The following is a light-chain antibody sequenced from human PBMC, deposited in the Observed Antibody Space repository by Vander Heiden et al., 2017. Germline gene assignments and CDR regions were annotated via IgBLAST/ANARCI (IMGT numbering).Light chain of an antibody. J-gene: IGLJ2*01. CDR3: SSYTSSNTL. Sequence: QSALTQPASVSGSPGQSITISCIGTSSDIRGHNSVSWYQQHPGKGPKLLTYDVNYRPSGVSNRFSGSKSGNTASLTISGLQAEDEADYFCSSYTSSNTLFGGGTKVTVL. CDR2: DVN. CDR1: SSDIRGHNS. V-gene: IGLV2-14*03.